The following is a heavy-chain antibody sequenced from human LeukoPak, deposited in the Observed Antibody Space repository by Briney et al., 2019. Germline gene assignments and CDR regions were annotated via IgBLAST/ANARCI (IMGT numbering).Heavy chain of an antibody. Sequence: SVKVSCKASGGTFSSYAISWVRQAPGQGLEWMGGIIPIFGTANYAQKFQGRVTITADKSTSTAYMELSSLRSEDTAVYYCARLRMATINAFDIWGQGTMVTVSS. V-gene: IGHV1-69*06. CDR1: GGTFSSYA. J-gene: IGHJ3*02. CDR2: IIPIFGTA. D-gene: IGHD5-24*01. CDR3: ARLRMATINAFDI.